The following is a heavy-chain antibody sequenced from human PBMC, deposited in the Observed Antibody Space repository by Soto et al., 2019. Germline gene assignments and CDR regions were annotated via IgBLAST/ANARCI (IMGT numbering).Heavy chain of an antibody. Sequence: QVPLVQSGAEVKKPGASVKVSCKASGYTFTSYGISWVRQAPGQGLEWMGWISAYNGNTNYAQKLQGRVTMTTDTSTSTAYMELRSLRSDDTAVYYSARDLGYYDFCSGPYFDYWGQGTLVTVSS. CDR2: ISAYNGNT. D-gene: IGHD3-3*01. CDR3: ARDLGYYDFCSGPYFDY. CDR1: GYTFTSYG. J-gene: IGHJ4*02. V-gene: IGHV1-18*01.